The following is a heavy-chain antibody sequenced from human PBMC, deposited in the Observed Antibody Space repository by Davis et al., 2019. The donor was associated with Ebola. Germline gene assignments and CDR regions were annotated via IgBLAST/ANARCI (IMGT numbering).Heavy chain of an antibody. J-gene: IGHJ4*02. V-gene: IGHV3-23*01. CDR1: GFSFSTYG. CDR2: IGSGADT. Sequence: GESLKISCAASGFSFSTYGMSWVRQAPGKGLEWVSAIGSGADTYYADSVQGRFAISRDNSKNTLYLQMNSLRAEDTAVYYCARVRAISGSLDYFDYWGQGTLVTVSS. D-gene: IGHD1-26*01. CDR3: ARVRAISGSLDYFDY.